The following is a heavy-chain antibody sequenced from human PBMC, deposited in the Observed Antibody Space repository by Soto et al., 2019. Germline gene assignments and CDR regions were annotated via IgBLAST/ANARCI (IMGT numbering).Heavy chain of an antibody. V-gene: IGHV1-69*04. CDR1: GGTFNSYS. CDR3: ATAVGSVQVGYYYYYYMDV. Sequence: SVKVSCKASGGTFNSYSIGWVRQAPGQGLEVMGRIIPILGIANYAQKFQGRVTITADKSTSTAYMELSSLRSEDTAVYYCATAVGSVQVGYYYYYYMDVSGKGTTVTVSS. J-gene: IGHJ6*03. D-gene: IGHD1-26*01. CDR2: IIPILGIA.